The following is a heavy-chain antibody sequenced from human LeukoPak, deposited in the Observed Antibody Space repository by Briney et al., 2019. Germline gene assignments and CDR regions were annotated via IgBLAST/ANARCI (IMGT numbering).Heavy chain of an antibody. J-gene: IGHJ4*02. CDR2: ISYDGSNK. CDR3: AKDSWMGIVVVPASFDY. Sequence: GGSLRLSCAASGFTFSSYAMHWVRQAPGKGLEWVAVISYDGSNKYYADSVKGRFTISRDNSKNTLYVQMNSLRAEDTAVYYCAKDSWMGIVVVPASFDYWGQGTLVTVSS. D-gene: IGHD2-2*03. V-gene: IGHV3-30-3*01. CDR1: GFTFSSYA.